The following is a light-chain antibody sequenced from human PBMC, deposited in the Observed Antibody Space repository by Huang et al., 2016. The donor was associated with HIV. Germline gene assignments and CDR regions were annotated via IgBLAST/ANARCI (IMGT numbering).Light chain of an antibody. V-gene: IGKV1-39*01. CDR3: QQTYSSPRT. CDR1: QTINSY. CDR2: ASS. Sequence: DIQMTQSPSSLSASVGDRVTITCRASQTINSYLHWYQQKPGKAPQLLIYASSNLQSGVPSSFSGGGSGTDFTLTISSLQPEDFETYYCQQTYSSPRTFGQGTKVDIK. J-gene: IGKJ1*01.